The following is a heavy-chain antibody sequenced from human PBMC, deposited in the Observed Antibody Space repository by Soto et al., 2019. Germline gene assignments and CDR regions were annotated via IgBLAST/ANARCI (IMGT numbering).Heavy chain of an antibody. CDR3: ARGFSGYCTNGVCYQLDY. V-gene: IGHV1-18*01. CDR1: GYTFTSYG. Sequence: PSVKVSCKASGYTFTSYGISWVRQAPGQGLEWMGWISAYNGNTNYAQKLQGRVTMTTDTSTSTAYMELRSLRSDDTAVYYCARGFSGYCTNGVCYQLDYWGQGTLVTVPS. J-gene: IGHJ4*02. CDR2: ISAYNGNT. D-gene: IGHD2-8*01.